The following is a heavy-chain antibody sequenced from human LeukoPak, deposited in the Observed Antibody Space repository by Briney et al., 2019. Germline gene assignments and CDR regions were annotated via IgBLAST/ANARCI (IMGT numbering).Heavy chain of an antibody. CDR2: INGSGGST. CDR3: AKFGGGYDSDDAFDI. J-gene: IGHJ3*02. Sequence: PGGSLRLSCAASRFTFSSYAMSWVRQAPGKGLEWVSAINGSGGSTYYADSVKGRFTISRDNSKNTLYLQMNSLRAEDTAVYYCAKFGGGYDSDDAFDIWGQGTMVTVSS. CDR1: RFTFSSYA. D-gene: IGHD5-12*01. V-gene: IGHV3-23*01.